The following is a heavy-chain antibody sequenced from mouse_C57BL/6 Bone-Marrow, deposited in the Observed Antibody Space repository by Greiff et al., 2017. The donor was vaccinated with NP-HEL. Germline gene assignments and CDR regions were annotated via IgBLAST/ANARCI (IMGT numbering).Heavy chain of an antibody. V-gene: IGHV6-3*01. J-gene: IGHJ2*01. CDR2: IRLKSDNYAT. CDR3: LITTVVAPGFDY. D-gene: IGHD1-1*01. CDR1: GFTFSNYW. Sequence: EVKVEESGGGLVQPGGSMKLSCVASGFTFSNYWMNWVRQSPEKGLEWVAQIRLKSDNYATHYAESVKGRFTISRDDSKSSVYLQMNNLRAEDTGIYYCLITTVVAPGFDYWGQGTTLTVSS.